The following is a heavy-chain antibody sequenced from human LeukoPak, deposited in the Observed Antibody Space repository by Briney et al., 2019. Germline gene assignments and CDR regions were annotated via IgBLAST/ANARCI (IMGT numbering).Heavy chain of an antibody. V-gene: IGHV1-46*01. Sequence: ASVKVSCKASGYTFSNNWMHWVRQAPGQGLEWIGLINPTGTGTLYAQKFQGRVTMTRDMSTSTDYMELKSLRSEDTAVYYCARDNSVGDIAWWFDPWGQGTLVTVSS. D-gene: IGHD3-10*01. J-gene: IGHJ5*02. CDR1: GYTFSNNW. CDR3: ARDNSVGDIAWWFDP. CDR2: INPTGTGT.